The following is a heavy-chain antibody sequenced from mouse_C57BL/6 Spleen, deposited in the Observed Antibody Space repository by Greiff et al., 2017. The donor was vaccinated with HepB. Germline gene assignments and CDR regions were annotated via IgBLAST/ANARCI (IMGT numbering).Heavy chain of an antibody. V-gene: IGHV3-6*01. Sequence: EVKLEESGPGLVKPSQSLSLTCSVTGYSITSGYYWNWIRQFPGNKLEWMGYISYDGSNNYNPSLKNRISITRDTSKNQFFLKLNSVTTEDTATYYCARVFTTYGYAMDYWGQGTSVTVSS. J-gene: IGHJ4*01. CDR1: GYSITSGYY. D-gene: IGHD1-1*01. CDR3: ARVFTTYGYAMDY. CDR2: ISYDGSN.